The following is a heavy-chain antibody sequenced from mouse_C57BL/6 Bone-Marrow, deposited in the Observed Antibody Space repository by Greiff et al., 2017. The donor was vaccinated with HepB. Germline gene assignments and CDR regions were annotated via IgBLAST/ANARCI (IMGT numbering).Heavy chain of an antibody. D-gene: IGHD3-2*02. Sequence: VQLQQSGAELVRPGASVKLSCTASGFNIKDDYMHWVKQRPEQGLEWIGWIDPENGDTEYASKFQGKATITAATSSNTAYLQLSSLTSEDTAVYYCTTGATAQGGAYWGQGTLVTVSA. CDR1: GFNIKDDY. J-gene: IGHJ3*01. CDR3: TTGATAQGGAY. CDR2: IDPENGDT. V-gene: IGHV14-4*01.